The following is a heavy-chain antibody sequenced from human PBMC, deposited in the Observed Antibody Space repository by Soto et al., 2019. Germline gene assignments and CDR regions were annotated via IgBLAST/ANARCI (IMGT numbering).Heavy chain of an antibody. CDR1: GGSLSNYY. V-gene: IGHV4-34*01. Sequence: SETLSLTCAVSGGSLSNYYWSWIRQPPGKGLEWIGEIYHSGSTNYNPSLKSRVTISVDTSKNQFYLKLSPVTAADTAVYYCATSKIYFGQSGGSHHVTLGCWGQGTLVTVAS. J-gene: IGHJ1*01. D-gene: IGHD2-15*01. CDR2: IYHSGST. CDR3: ATSKIYFGQSGGSHHVTLGC.